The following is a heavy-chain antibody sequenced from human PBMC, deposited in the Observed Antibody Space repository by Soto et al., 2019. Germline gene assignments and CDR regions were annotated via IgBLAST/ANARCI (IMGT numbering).Heavy chain of an antibody. D-gene: IGHD2-15*01. V-gene: IGHV4-38-2*01. CDR1: GFFISSGNY. CDR2: IFHGGNT. CDR3: ARARWYDAFDV. Sequence: SENLSLTCAVSGFFISSGNYWGWIRKPPGKGLEWIGSIFHGGNTYYNPSLKSRVTISVDMSKNQFSLKLNSVTAADTAVYYCARARWYDAFDVWGQGTVVTVSS. J-gene: IGHJ3*01.